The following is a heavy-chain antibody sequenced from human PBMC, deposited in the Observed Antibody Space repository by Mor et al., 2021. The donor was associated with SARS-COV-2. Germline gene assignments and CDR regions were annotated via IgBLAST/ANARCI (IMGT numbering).Heavy chain of an antibody. V-gene: IGHV3-30*01. J-gene: IGHJ4*02. CDR3: ARNGDSSGWYMYYFDF. Sequence: SRDNSKNTLYLQMNSLKPEDTAVYYCARNGDSSGWYMYYFDFWGQGTLVTVSS. D-gene: IGHD6-19*01.